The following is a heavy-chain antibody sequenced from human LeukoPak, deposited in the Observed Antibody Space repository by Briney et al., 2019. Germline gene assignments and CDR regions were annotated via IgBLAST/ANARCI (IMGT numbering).Heavy chain of an antibody. D-gene: IGHD1-26*01. CDR2: ISSGSSTM. J-gene: IGHJ4*02. CDR3: VRERGFRGSYYYDH. Sequence: GGSLGLSCAASGFMYSGFDMSWVRQAPGKGLEWVSYISSGSSTMYYAESVKGRFTISRDNAKTSLFLQMNGLRDEDTAVYYCVRERGFRGSYYYDHWGQGALVTVSS. V-gene: IGHV3-48*02. CDR1: GFMYSGFD.